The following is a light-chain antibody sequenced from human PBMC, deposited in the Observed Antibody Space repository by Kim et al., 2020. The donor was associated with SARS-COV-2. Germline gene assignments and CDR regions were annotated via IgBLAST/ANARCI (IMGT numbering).Light chain of an antibody. J-gene: IGLJ3*02. Sequence: VSVAPGKTARITCGGNNIGSKSVHWYQQKPGQAPVLVIYYDSDRPSGIPERFSGSNSGNTATLTISRVKAGDEADYYCQVWDSSRVFGGGTQLTVL. CDR2: YDS. V-gene: IGLV3-21*04. CDR3: QVWDSSRV. CDR1: NIGSKS.